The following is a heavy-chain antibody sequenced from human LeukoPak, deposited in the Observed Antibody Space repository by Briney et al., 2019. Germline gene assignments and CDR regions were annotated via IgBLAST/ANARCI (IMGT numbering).Heavy chain of an antibody. CDR3: ARGPMPDFWSGYFAYFDY. V-gene: IGHV3-21*01. CDR1: GFTFSSYS. CDR2: ISSSSSYI. Sequence: GGSLRLSCAASGFTFSSYSMNWVRQAPGKGLEWVSSISSSSSYIYYADSVKGRFTISRDNAKNSLYLQMNSLRAEDTAVYYCARGPMPDFWSGYFAYFDYWGQGTLVTVSS. J-gene: IGHJ4*02. D-gene: IGHD3-3*01.